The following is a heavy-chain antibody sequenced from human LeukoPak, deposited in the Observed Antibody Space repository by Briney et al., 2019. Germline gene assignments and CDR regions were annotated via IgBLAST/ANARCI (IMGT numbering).Heavy chain of an antibody. J-gene: IGHJ4*02. CDR1: GFTFSSYG. D-gene: IGHD3-22*01. CDR3: AKGSGYDSSGYYTRTFDY. Sequence: GGSLRLSCAASGFTFSSYGMHWVRQAPGKGLEWVAVISYDGSNKYYADSVKGRFTISSDNSKNTLYLQMNSLRAEDTAVYYCAKGSGYDSSGYYTRTFDYWGQGTLVTVSS. V-gene: IGHV3-30*18. CDR2: ISYDGSNK.